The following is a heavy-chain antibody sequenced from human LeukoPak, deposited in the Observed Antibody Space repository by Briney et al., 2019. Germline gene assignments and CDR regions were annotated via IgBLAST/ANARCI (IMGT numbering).Heavy chain of an antibody. V-gene: IGHV4-59*05. Sequence: SETLSLTCTVSGDSMSDYFWTWIRQPPGKGLEWIGSIYYSGSTYYNPSLKSRVTISVDTSKNQFSLKLSSVTAADTAVYYCSTTSSGPDDAFDIWGQGTMVTVSS. D-gene: IGHD3-22*01. CDR3: STTSSGPDDAFDI. CDR2: IYYSGST. CDR1: GDSMSDYF. J-gene: IGHJ3*02.